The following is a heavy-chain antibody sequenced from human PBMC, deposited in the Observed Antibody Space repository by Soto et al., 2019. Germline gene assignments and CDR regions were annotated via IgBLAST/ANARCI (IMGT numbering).Heavy chain of an antibody. CDR1: GYTFTSYS. D-gene: IGHD2-15*01. Sequence: ASVKFSCKASGYTFTSYSVHGVRQARGQGLECRGIINPSGCSTSYSEKFEVRFTMTGYAATSTVYRELSGVRSEDTAGYYCARVWYCSGGSGYREGAAPWGKGTSVPVS. V-gene: IGHV1-46*01. CDR3: ARVWYCSGGSGYREGAAP. J-gene: IGHJ5*02. CDR2: INPSGCST.